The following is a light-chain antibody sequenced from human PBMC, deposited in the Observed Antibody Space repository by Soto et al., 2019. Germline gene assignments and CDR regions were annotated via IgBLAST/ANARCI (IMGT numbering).Light chain of an antibody. V-gene: IGKV4-1*01. CDR1: QSVLYSSDNKNY. CDR3: QQYYSTPYT. J-gene: IGKJ2*01. Sequence: DIVMTQSPDSLAVSLGERATINCKSGQSVLYSSDNKNYLTWYQQKPGQPPKLLIYWASTRASGVPDRFSGSGSGTDFTLTISSLQAEDVAVYYCQQYYSTPYTFGQGTTLEIK. CDR2: WAS.